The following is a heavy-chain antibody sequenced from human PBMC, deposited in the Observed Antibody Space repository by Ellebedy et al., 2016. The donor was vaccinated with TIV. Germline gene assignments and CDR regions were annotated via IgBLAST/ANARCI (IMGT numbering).Heavy chain of an antibody. CDR2: IYQDGSQK. V-gene: IGHV3-7*01. D-gene: IGHD4-17*01. CDR3: ARRGSYGDYAVQVNNWFDR. CDR1: GFSFRSYW. Sequence: PGGSLRLSCAASGFSFRSYWMGWVRQAPGKGLAWVANIYQDGSQKYYVDSAEGRFTISRDNAKNSLYLEMKRLRVEDTAVYYCARRGSYGDYAVQVNNWFDRWGQGTLVTV. J-gene: IGHJ5*02.